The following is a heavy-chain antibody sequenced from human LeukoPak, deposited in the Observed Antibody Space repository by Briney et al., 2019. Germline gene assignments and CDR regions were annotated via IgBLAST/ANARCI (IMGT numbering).Heavy chain of an antibody. CDR1: GFTFSDYY. D-gene: IGHD3-9*01. J-gene: IGHJ4*02. CDR2: ISSSGSTI. CDR3: ARDSTLYTIFSSSSPNVVDY. Sequence: GSLRLSCAASGFTFSDYYMSWIRQAPGKGLEWVSYISSSGSTIYYADSVKGRFTISRDNAKNSLYLQMNSLRAEDTAVYYCARDSTLYTIFSSSSPNVVDYWGQGTLVTVSS. V-gene: IGHV3-11*04.